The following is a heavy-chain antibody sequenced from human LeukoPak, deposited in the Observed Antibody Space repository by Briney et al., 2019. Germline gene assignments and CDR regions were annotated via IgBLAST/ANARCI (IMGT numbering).Heavy chain of an antibody. Sequence: TGGSLRLSCAASGFTFSSYAMSWVRQAPGKGLEWVAVISYDGSNKYFADSVKGRFTISRDNSKNTLYLQMNSLRPEDTAVYYCAKDRDYDSSGYYDYWGQGTLVTVSS. D-gene: IGHD3-22*01. CDR2: ISYDGSNK. J-gene: IGHJ4*02. CDR3: AKDRDYDSSGYYDY. V-gene: IGHV3-30*18. CDR1: GFTFSSYA.